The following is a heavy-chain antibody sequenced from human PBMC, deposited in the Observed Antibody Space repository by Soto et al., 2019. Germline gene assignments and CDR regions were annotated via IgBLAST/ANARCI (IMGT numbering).Heavy chain of an antibody. V-gene: IGHV3-23*01. D-gene: IGHD1-20*01. CDR1: GFTFSTYA. CDR2: ISDSGGST. J-gene: IGHJ4*02. Sequence: EVQLLESGGGLVQPGGSLRLSCAASGFTFSTYAINWVRQAPGKGLEWVSAISDSGGSTFYADSVKGRFTTSRDNSKNTLCLQMNSLRAEDTVVYYFAKRRITGNMGNVDYWGQGPLVTVSS. CDR3: AKRRITGNMGNVDY.